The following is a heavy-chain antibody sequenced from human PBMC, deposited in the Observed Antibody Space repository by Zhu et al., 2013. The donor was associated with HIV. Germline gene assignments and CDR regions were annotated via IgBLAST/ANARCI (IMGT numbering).Heavy chain of an antibody. CDR2: INPNSGGT. CDR3: ARDERALDV. D-gene: IGHD6-25*01. Sequence: QVHLAQSGAEVKKPGASVKVSCKASGYTFTGYYMHWVRQAPGQGLEWMGWINPNSGGTNYAQKFQGRVTMTGDTTIHTAYMQLNRLLYDDTAVYYCARDERALDVWGQGTMVTVSS. CDR1: GYTFTGYY. V-gene: IGHV1-2*02. J-gene: IGHJ3*01.